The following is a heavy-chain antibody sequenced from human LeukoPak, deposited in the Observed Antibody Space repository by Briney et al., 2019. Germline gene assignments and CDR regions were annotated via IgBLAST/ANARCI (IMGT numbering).Heavy chain of an antibody. CDR3: AQGDYGDNSHYYYYMAA. D-gene: IGHD4-23*01. CDR2: ISHRGGST. CDR1: GFTFSSYG. V-gene: IGHV3-23*01. Sequence: PGGSLRLSCAASGFTFSSYGMHWVRQAPGKGLEWVSAISHRGGSTYYADSVKGRFTISRDNSKNTLYLQMNRLRAEDTAVYYCAQGDYGDNSHYYYYMAAWGKGTTVTVSS. J-gene: IGHJ6*03.